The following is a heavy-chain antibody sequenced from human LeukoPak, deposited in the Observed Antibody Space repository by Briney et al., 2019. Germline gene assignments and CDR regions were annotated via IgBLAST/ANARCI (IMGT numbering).Heavy chain of an antibody. Sequence: PSETLSLTCAVSGGSISSSNWWSWVRQPPGKGLEWIGEIYHSGSTNYNPSLKGRVTISVDKSKNQFSLKLSSVTAADTAVYYCASDSSSGWYFDYWGQGTLVTVSS. V-gene: IGHV4-4*02. D-gene: IGHD6-13*01. CDR3: ASDSSSGWYFDY. J-gene: IGHJ4*02. CDR1: GGSISSSNW. CDR2: IYHSGST.